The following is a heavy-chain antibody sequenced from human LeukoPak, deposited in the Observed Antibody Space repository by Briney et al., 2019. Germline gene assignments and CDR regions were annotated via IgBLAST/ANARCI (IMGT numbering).Heavy chain of an antibody. CDR2: TNPNSGGT. V-gene: IGHV1-2*02. CDR1: GYTFTGYY. J-gene: IGHJ4*02. CDR3: ARFLRVGDYVWGSYRTGVNYFDY. Sequence: GASVKVSCKASGYTFTGYYMHWVRQAPGQGLEWMGWTNPNSGGTNYAQKFQGRVTMTRDTSISTAYMELSRLRSDDTAVYYCARFLRVGDYVWGSYRTGVNYFDYWGQGTLVTVSS. D-gene: IGHD3-16*02.